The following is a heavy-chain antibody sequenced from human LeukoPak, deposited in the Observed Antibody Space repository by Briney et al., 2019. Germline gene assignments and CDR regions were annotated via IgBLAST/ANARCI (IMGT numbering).Heavy chain of an antibody. D-gene: IGHD6-19*01. CDR1: GGSISSGGYS. CDR2: IYYSGST. V-gene: IGHV4-31*03. J-gene: IGHJ5*02. CDR3: ARDLVAVAGVP. Sequence: PSETLSLTCTVSGGSISSGGYSWSWIRQHPGKGLEWIGYIYYSGSTYYNPSLKSRLTISVDTSKNQFSLKLSSVTAADTAVYYCARDLVAVAGVPWGQGTLVTVSS.